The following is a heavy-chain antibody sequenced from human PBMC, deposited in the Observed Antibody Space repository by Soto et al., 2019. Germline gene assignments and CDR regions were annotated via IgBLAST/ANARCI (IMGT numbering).Heavy chain of an antibody. CDR2: IYYSGVT. J-gene: IGHJ4*02. V-gene: IGHV4-61*01. CDR1: GVSVISGSYF. D-gene: IGHD2-8*01. CDR3: ARSYDANSTGLDY. Sequence: QVQLRESGPGLVKPSETLSLTCTVSGVSVISGSYFWNWIRQPPGKGLEWIGYIYYSGVTNHTPSLKSPVTISLDTSKNQFSLTLSSVTAADTAVYYCARSYDANSTGLDYWGQGTLVTVSS.